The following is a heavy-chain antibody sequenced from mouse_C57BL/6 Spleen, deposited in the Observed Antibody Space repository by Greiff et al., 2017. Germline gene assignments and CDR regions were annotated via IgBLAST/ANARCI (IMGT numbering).Heavy chain of an antibody. V-gene: IGHV1-72*01. J-gene: IGHJ3*01. CDR1: GYTFTSYW. Sequence: QVQLQQSGAELVKPGASVKLSCKASGYTFTSYWMHWVKQRPGRGLEWIGRIDPNSGGTKYNEKFKSKATLTVDKPSSTAYMQLSSLPSEDSAVYYCARRENDYDGPWFAYWGQGTLVTVSA. D-gene: IGHD2-4*01. CDR3: ARRENDYDGPWFAY. CDR2: IDPNSGGT.